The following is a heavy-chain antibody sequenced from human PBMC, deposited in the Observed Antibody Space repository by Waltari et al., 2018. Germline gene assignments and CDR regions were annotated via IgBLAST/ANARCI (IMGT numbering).Heavy chain of an antibody. J-gene: IGHJ5*02. V-gene: IGHV1-69*01. D-gene: IGHD4-17*01. Sequence: QVQLVQSGAEVKKPGSSVKVSCKDSGGTFRSYAIRWVRQAPGQGLEWMGGIIPIFGTANYAQKFQGRVTITADESTSTAYMGLSSLRSEDTAVYYCASGRNGDYESWFDPWGQGTLVTVSS. CDR1: GGTFRSYA. CDR3: ASGRNGDYESWFDP. CDR2: IIPIFGTA.